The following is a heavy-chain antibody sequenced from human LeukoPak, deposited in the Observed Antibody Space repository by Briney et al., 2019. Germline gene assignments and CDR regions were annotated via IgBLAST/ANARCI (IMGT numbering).Heavy chain of an antibody. V-gene: IGHV3-23*01. Sequence: GGSLRLPCAASGFTFSSYAMSWVRQAPGKGLEWVSAISGSGGSTYYADSVKGRFAISRDNSKNTLYLQMNSLRAEDTAVYYCARVGREYSTRGQLDYWGQGTLVTVSS. CDR3: ARVGREYSTRGQLDY. CDR2: ISGSGGST. CDR1: GFTFSSYA. D-gene: IGHD6-13*01. J-gene: IGHJ4*02.